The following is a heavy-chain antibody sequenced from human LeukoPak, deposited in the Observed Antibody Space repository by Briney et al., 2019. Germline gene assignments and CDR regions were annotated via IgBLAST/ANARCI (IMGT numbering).Heavy chain of an antibody. CDR2: ISAYNGNT. D-gene: IGHD5-18*01. CDR3: ARVRDTAMPPDY. Sequence: ASVKVSCKASGYTSTSYGISWVRQAPGQGLEWMGWISAYNGNTNYAQKLQGRVTMTTDTSTSTAYMELRSLRSDDTAVYYCARVRDTAMPPDYWGQGTLVTVSS. V-gene: IGHV1-18*04. CDR1: GYTSTSYG. J-gene: IGHJ4*02.